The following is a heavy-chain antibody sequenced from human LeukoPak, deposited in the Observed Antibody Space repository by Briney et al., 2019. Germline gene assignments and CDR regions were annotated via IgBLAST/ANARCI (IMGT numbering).Heavy chain of an antibody. CDR1: GFTFSSYA. V-gene: IGHV3-23*01. D-gene: IGHD4-17*01. J-gene: IGHJ4*02. CDR3: AKEQLDYYGDNESFDY. Sequence: GGSLRLSCAASGFTFSSYAMSWVRQAPGKGLEWVSAISGSGGSTYYADSVKGRFTISRDNSKNTLYLQMNSLKAEDTAVYYCAKEQLDYYGDNESFDYWGQGTLVTVSS. CDR2: ISGSGGST.